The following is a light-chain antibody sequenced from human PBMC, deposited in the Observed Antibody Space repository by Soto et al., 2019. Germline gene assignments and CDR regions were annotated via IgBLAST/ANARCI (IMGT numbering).Light chain of an antibody. V-gene: IGKV3-20*01. CDR1: QSVGSY. CDR2: DTS. CDR3: QQYGTSPQT. J-gene: IGKJ1*01. Sequence: EIVLTQSPATLSLSPGEVATLSCRASQSVGSYLAWYQQKPGQAPRLLIYDTSTRASGVPDRFSGSGSGTEFTLTISRLEPEDFAVYYCQQYGTSPQTFGQGTKVDIK.